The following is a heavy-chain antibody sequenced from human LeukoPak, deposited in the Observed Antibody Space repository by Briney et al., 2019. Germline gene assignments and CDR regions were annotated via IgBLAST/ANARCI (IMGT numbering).Heavy chain of an antibody. CDR2: ISPDGSNK. D-gene: IGHD5-12*01. V-gene: IGHV3-30*18. J-gene: IGHJ4*02. CDR1: GFTFSNYG. Sequence: GRSLRLSCAASGFTFSNYGMHWVRQAPGKGLEWAAVISPDGSNKYYADSVKGRFTISRDNSKNTLYLQMNTLSADDTAVYYCAKEISAYGGYDYRGQGTLVTVSS. CDR3: AKEISAYGGYDY.